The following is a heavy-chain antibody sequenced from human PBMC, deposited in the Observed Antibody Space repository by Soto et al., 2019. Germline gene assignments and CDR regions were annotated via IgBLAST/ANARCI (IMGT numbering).Heavy chain of an antibody. CDR2: IKSNADGGTT. J-gene: IGHJ4*02. V-gene: IGHV3-15*01. D-gene: IGHD4-17*01. Sequence: EVQLVESGGGLAKPGGSLRLSCAGSGLIFTNAWMTWVRQTPGKGLELLGRIKSNADGGTTDYSAPVQGRITISRNESESTLCPQIGSLILGDTGVYYWTTLKVTTASFEFWGQGALVTVSS. CDR1: GLIFTNAW. CDR3: TTLKVTTASFEF.